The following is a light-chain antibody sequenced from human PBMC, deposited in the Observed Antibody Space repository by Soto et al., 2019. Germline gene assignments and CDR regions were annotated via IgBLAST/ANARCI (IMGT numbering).Light chain of an antibody. Sequence: EIVLTQSPGTLSVSPGERATLSCRASQTISSNYLAWYQQKPGQAPSLLIYGTSSRATGIPDRFSGSGSGTDFTLTISSLDPEDSAIYYCQPYGSWTFGQGTKVEIK. V-gene: IGKV3-20*01. CDR1: QTISSNY. J-gene: IGKJ1*01. CDR2: GTS. CDR3: QPYGSWT.